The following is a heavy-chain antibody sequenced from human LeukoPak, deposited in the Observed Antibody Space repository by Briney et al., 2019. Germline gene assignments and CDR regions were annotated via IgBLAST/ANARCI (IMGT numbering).Heavy chain of an antibody. CDR1: GFTFSSYA. V-gene: IGHV3-23*01. J-gene: IGHJ4*02. CDR2: ISGSGGST. CDR3: AKALPSSGWYWGFDY. Sequence: GGSLRLSCAASGFTFSSYAMSWVRQAPGKGLEWVSAISGSGGSTYYADSVKGRFTIPRDNSKNTLYLQMNSLRAEDTAVYYCAKALPSSGWYWGFDYWGQGTLVTVSS. D-gene: IGHD6-19*01.